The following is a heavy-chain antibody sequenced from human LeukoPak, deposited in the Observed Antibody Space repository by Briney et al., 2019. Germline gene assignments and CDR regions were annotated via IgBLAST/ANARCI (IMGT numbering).Heavy chain of an antibody. CDR3: ARDLECSSTSCSLPFDY. D-gene: IGHD2-2*01. V-gene: IGHV3-48*01. J-gene: IGHJ4*02. CDR1: GFTFSSYS. CDR2: ISSSRSKI. Sequence: QPGGSLRLSCGVSGFTFSSYSMNWVRQARGKGLEWVSYISSSRSKIYYADSVKGRFTISRHNPKNSLYLQINSLRAEDTAVYYCARDLECSSTSCSLPFDYWGQGTLVTVSS.